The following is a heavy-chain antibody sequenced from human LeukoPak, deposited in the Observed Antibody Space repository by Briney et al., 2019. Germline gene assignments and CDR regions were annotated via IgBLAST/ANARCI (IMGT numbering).Heavy chain of an antibody. V-gene: IGHV3-23*01. CDR3: AKRSGGPSPFDY. CDR1: GFTFNIYA. J-gene: IGHJ4*02. D-gene: IGHD3-3*01. Sequence: SGGSLRLSCAASGFTFNIYAMNWVRQAPGKGLEWISSISYSAAGTYYADSVKGRFSISRDNSKKIVYLQMNSLRAEDTAVYYCAKRSGGPSPFDYWGQGTLVTVSS. CDR2: ISYSAAGT.